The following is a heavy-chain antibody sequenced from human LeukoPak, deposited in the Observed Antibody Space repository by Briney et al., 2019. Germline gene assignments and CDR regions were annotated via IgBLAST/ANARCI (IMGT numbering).Heavy chain of an antibody. CDR1: GGSFSGYY. J-gene: IGHJ6*02. CDR3: ARGRESNSSSWSYYYYGMDV. Sequence: KPSETLSLTCAVYGGSFSGYYWSWIRQPPGKGLEWIGEINHSGSTNYNPSLKSRVTISVDTSKNQFFLKLSSVTAADMAVYYCARGRESNSSSWSYYYYGMDVWGQGTTVTVSS. D-gene: IGHD6-13*01. V-gene: IGHV4-34*01. CDR2: INHSGST.